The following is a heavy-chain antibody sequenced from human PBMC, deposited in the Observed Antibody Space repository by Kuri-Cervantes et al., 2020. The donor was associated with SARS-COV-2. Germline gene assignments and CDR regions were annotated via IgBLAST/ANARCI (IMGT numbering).Heavy chain of an antibody. CDR2: IYTSGST. Sequence: SETLSLTCTVSGGSVTDYYWSWLRQPPGKGLEWIWYIYTSGSTNYNPSLKSRVTISVDTSKNQFSLKLSSVTAADTAVYYCAREYSSGLFDYWGQGALVTVSS. D-gene: IGHD6-19*01. J-gene: IGHJ4*02. CDR3: AREYSSGLFDY. CDR1: GGSVTDYY. V-gene: IGHV4-4*09.